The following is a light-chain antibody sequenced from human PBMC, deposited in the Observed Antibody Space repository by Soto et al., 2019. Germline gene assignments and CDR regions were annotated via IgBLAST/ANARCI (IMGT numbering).Light chain of an antibody. CDR2: DAS. Sequence: DIQMTQSPSTLSASVVDRVTITCRASQSISSWLAWYQQKPGKAPKLLIYDASSLESGVPSRFSGSGSGTDFTLTISSLQPEDFGTYHCQQYDVHPKTFGQGTKVDIK. CDR1: QSISSW. CDR3: QQYDVHPKT. J-gene: IGKJ1*01. V-gene: IGKV1-5*01.